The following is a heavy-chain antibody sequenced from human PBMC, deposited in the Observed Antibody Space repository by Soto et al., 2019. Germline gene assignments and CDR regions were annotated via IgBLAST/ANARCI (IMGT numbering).Heavy chain of an antibody. Sequence: PGGSLRLSCAASGFTFSSYGMHWVRQAPGKGLEWVAVIWYDGSNKYYADSVKGRFTISRDNSKNTLFLQMNSLRAEDTAVYYCARDGNYNDSSGSHYYGMDAWGQGTTVTVSS. CDR3: ARDGNYNDSSGSHYYGMDA. D-gene: IGHD3-22*01. V-gene: IGHV3-33*01. CDR1: GFTFSSYG. J-gene: IGHJ6*02. CDR2: IWYDGSNK.